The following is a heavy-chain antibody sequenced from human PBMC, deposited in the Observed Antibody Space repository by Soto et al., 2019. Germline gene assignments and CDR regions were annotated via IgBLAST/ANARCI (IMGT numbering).Heavy chain of an antibody. CDR3: AKGFIVVVTVIRPDDAFDA. V-gene: IGHV3-33*06. D-gene: IGHD2-21*02. CDR2: IWYDGSNK. Sequence: PGGSLRLSCAASGFTFSSYGMHWVRQAPGKGLEWVAVIWYDGSNKYYADSVKGRFTISRDPSKNTIFLEMNSLRAEDTAVYYCAKGFIVVVTVIRPDDAFDAWGQGTLVTVSS. CDR1: GFTFSSYG. J-gene: IGHJ5*01.